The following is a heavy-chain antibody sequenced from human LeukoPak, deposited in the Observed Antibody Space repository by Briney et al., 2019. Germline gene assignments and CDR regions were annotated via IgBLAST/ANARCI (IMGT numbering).Heavy chain of an antibody. CDR2: IYYSGST. D-gene: IGHD1/OR15-1a*01. V-gene: IGHV4-59*01. CDR1: GGSISSYY. Sequence: SETLSLTCTVSGGSISSYYWSWIRQPPGKGLEWIGYIYYSGSTNYNPSLKSRVTISVDTSKNQFSLKLSSVTAADTAVYYCARGGTGAIDYWGQGTLATVSS. CDR3: ARGGTGAIDY. J-gene: IGHJ4*02.